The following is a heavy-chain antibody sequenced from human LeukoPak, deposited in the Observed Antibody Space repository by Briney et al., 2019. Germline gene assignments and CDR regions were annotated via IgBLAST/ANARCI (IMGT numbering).Heavy chain of an antibody. CDR3: ARVWEGIGGYCSGGSCYSIDY. V-gene: IGHV3-21*01. CDR2: ISSSSSYI. J-gene: IGHJ4*02. CDR1: GVTFTSYS. D-gene: IGHD2-15*01. Sequence: GGSLRLSCAASGVTFTSYSMNWVRHAPGKGLEWVSSISSSSSYIYYADSVKGRFTIPRDNAKNSLYLQMNSLRAEDTAVYYCARVWEGIGGYCSGGSCYSIDYWGRGTLVTVSP.